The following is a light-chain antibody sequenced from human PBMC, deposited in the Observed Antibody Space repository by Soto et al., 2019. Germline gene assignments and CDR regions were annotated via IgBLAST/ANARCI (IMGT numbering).Light chain of an antibody. V-gene: IGLV1-40*01. CDR2: TDN. CDR1: SSNIGAGYD. J-gene: IGLJ2*01. CDR3: QSYDSSLSVV. Sequence: QSVLTQPPSVSGAPGQRVTISCTGSSSNIGAGYDVHWYQQLPGSAPKLLIYTDNNRPSGVPDRFSGSKSGTSASLAITGLQADDEADYYCQSYDSSLSVVFGGGTQLTVL.